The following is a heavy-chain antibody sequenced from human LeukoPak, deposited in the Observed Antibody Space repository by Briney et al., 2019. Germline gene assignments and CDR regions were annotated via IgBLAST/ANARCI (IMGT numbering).Heavy chain of an antibody. CDR1: GGSFSGYY. D-gene: IGHD2-2*02. V-gene: IGHV4-34*01. CDR2: INHSGST. Sequence: PSETLSLTCAVYGGSFSGYYWSWIRQPPGKGLEWIGEINHSGSTNYNPSLKSRVTISVDTSKNQFSLKLSSVTAADTAVYYCARSSKGYCSSTSCYIGIDPWGQGALVTVSS. CDR3: ARSSKGYCSSTSCYIGIDP. J-gene: IGHJ5*02.